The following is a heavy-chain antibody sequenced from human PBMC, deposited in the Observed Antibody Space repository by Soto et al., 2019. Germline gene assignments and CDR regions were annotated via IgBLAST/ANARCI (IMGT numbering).Heavy chain of an antibody. V-gene: IGHV3-48*02. Sequence: EVQLVESGGGLVQPGGSLRLSCAASGFTFSVYSMNWIRQAPGKGLQWVSYMTSDMRTIHYADSVKGRFTISRDNAKNLVYLQMTSLRDEDTAVYYCARSVEGHFAYWGQGALVTVSS. CDR2: MTSDMRTI. CDR1: GFTFSVYS. CDR3: ARSVEGHFAY. J-gene: IGHJ4*02. D-gene: IGHD6-19*01.